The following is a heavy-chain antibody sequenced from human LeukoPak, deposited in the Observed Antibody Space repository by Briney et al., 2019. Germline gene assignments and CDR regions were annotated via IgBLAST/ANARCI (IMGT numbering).Heavy chain of an antibody. D-gene: IGHD2-15*01. CDR1: GFTFSSYG. CDR3: ASLGYCSGGSCSDAFDI. CDR2: IWYDGSNK. V-gene: IGHV3-33*01. Sequence: HPGGSLRLSCAASGFTFSSYGMHWVRQAPGKELEWVSVIWYDGSNKYYADSVKGRFTISRDNSKNTLYLQMNSLRAEDTAVYYCASLGYCSGGSCSDAFDIWGQGTMVTVSS. J-gene: IGHJ3*02.